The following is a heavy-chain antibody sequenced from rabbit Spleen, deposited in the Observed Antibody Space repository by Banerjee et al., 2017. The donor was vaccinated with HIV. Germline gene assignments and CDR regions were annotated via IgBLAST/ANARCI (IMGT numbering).Heavy chain of an antibody. CDR3: ARAIVPWLGLTRLDL. V-gene: IGHV1S47*01. D-gene: IGHD4-1*01. CDR1: GFDFSKYG. Sequence: QEQLVESGGGLIQPGGSLKLSCKASGFDFSKYGMSWVRQAPGKGLEWIGYIDLVFGSIYYASWVNGRFTISSDNAQSTVDLKMTSLTAADTATYFCARAIVPWLGLTRLDLWGPGTLVTVS. CDR2: IDLVFGSI. J-gene: IGHJ3*01.